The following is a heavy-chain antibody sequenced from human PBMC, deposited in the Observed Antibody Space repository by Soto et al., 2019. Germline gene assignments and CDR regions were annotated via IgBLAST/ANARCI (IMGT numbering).Heavy chain of an antibody. Sequence: EVQLVESGGDLVQPGGSLRLSCAVSGFTFSDHYMDWVRQAPGKELEWVGRIRNIANSYTTDYAASVKGRFTISIDDSKNSLYLQMNSLKTEDTAMYYCARRITGTPPADGGSWGQGTLVTVSS. CDR1: GFTFSDHY. CDR3: ARRITGTPPADGGS. J-gene: IGHJ5*02. V-gene: IGHV3-72*01. CDR2: IRNIANSYTT. D-gene: IGHD1-7*01.